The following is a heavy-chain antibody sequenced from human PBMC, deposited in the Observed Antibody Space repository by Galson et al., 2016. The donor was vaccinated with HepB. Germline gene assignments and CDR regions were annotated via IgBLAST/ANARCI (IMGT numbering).Heavy chain of an antibody. V-gene: IGHV4-34*01. CDR1: GGSFSRYY. CDR3: ARGRVEVVVTTNHYNSFDP. Sequence: LSLTCTVSGGSFSRYYWNWIRQPPGKGLEWIGEIDNRGTTIYNLSLKSRVTISIDTSKNQFSLNLTSVTAADTAVYYCARGRVEVVVTTNHYNSFDPWGQGTRVTVSP. CDR2: IDNRGTT. D-gene: IGHD2-15*01. J-gene: IGHJ5*02.